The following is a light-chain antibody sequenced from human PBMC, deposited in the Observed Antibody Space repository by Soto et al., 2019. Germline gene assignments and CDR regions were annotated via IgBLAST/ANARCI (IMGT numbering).Light chain of an antibody. CDR1: QSVSSY. Sequence: EIVLTQSPATLSLSPGERATISCRASQSVSSYLAWYQQKPGQAPRLLIYDASNRATGIPARFSGGGSGTDFTLTISSLEPEDFAVYYCQQRSDWPSTFGGGTKVEIK. V-gene: IGKV3-11*01. CDR2: DAS. CDR3: QQRSDWPST. J-gene: IGKJ4*01.